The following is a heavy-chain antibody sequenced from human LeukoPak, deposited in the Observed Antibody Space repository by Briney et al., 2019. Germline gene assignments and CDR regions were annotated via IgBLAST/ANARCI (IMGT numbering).Heavy chain of an antibody. Sequence: PSETLSLTCTVSGYSISSGYYWGRIRQPPGKGLEWIGSIYHSGSTYYNPSLKSRVTISVDTSKNQFSLKLTSVTAADTAVYYCARDTHLVYWGQGTLVTVSS. V-gene: IGHV4-38-2*02. CDR2: IYHSGST. CDR1: GYSISSGYY. J-gene: IGHJ4*02. CDR3: ARDTHLVY.